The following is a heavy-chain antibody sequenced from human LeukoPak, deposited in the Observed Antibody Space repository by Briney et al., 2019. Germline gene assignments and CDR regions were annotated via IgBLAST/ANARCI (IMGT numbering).Heavy chain of an antibody. CDR3: AREDCGGDCYPAN. J-gene: IGHJ4*02. D-gene: IGHD2-21*02. V-gene: IGHV3-30*01. CDR1: AFTFSSYA. CDR2: ISYDGSNK. Sequence: PGRSLRLSCAVSAFTFSSYAMHCDRQAPSNGRGWEAFISYDGSNKYYADSVKGRFTISRDNSKNTLYLQMNSLRGEDTAVYYCAREDCGGDCYPANWGQGTLVTVSS.